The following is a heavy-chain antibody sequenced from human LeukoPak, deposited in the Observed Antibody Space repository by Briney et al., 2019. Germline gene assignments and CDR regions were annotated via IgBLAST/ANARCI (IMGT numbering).Heavy chain of an antibody. CDR1: GYTFTSYD. V-gene: IGHV1-8*01. Sequence: ASVKVSCKASGYTFTSYDINWVRQATGQGLERMGWMYPNSGNTGYAQKFQGRVTMTRNTSISTAYMELSSLRSEDTAVYYCASVSDDSSGYYLDNWFDPWGQGTLVTVSS. D-gene: IGHD3-22*01. J-gene: IGHJ5*02. CDR3: ASVSDDSSGYYLDNWFDP. CDR2: MYPNSGNT.